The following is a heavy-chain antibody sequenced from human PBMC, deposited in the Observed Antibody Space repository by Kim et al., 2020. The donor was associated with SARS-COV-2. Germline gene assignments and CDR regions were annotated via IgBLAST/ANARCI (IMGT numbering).Heavy chain of an antibody. D-gene: IGHD6-19*01. V-gene: IGHV4-39*02. CDR3: AREAVSGWHHFDP. J-gene: IGHJ5*02. Sequence: SETLSLTCTVSGRSISSVGYYWAWIRQAPGKGLEWIGSISHSGSTNYTPSLKSRVTISADTSKNQVSLKLTSVTAADTAVYYCAREAVSGWHHFDPWGQGPLVTVSS. CDR1: GRSISSVGYY. CDR2: ISHSGST.